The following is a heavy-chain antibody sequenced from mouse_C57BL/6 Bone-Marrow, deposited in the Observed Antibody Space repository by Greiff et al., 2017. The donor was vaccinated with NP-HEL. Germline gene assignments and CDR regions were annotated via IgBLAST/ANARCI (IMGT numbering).Heavy chain of an antibody. V-gene: IGHV14-4*01. CDR3: TTVVATD. D-gene: IGHD1-1*01. Sequence: VQLQQSGAELVRPGASVKLSCTASGFNIKDDYMHWVKQRPEQGLEWIGWIDPENGDTEYASKFQGKATITADTSSNTAYLQLSSLTSEDTAVYYCTTVVATDWGQGTTLTVSS. CDR2: IDPENGDT. CDR1: GFNIKDDY. J-gene: IGHJ2*01.